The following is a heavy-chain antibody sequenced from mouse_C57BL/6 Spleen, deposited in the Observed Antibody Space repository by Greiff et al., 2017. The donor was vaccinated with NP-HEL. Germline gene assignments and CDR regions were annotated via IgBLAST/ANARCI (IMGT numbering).Heavy chain of an antibody. CDR2: IYPGDGDT. CDR1: GYAFSSYW. D-gene: IGHD2-2*01. V-gene: IGHV1-80*01. CDR3: ARETGYDPYFDY. Sequence: VQLQQSGAELVKPGASVKISCKASGYAFSSYWMNWVKQRPGKGLEWIGQIYPGDGDTNYNGKFKGKATLTADKSSSTAYMQLSSLTSEDSAVYFCARETGYDPYFDYWGQGTTLTVSS. J-gene: IGHJ2*01.